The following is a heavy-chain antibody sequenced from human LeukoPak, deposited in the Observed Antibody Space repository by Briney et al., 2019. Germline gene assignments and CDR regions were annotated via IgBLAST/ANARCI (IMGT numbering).Heavy chain of an antibody. J-gene: IGHJ4*02. CDR2: ISGSGGST. CDR3: AKGTYSNSWPLIDY. V-gene: IGHV3-23*01. CDR1: GFTFSSCG. D-gene: IGHD6-13*01. Sequence: GGSLRLSCAASGFTFSSCGMSWVRQAPGKGLEWVSTISGSGGSTNYADSVKGRFTISRDNFKSTLYLQMNSLRAEDTAVYYCAKGTYSNSWPLIDYWGQGTLVTVSS.